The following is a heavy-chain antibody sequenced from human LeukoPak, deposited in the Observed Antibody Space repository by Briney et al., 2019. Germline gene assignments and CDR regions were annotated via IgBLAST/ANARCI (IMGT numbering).Heavy chain of an antibody. V-gene: IGHV3-30*01. D-gene: IGHD3-16*01. CDR3: ARDSAVGLGYYYYYMDV. CDR1: GFTFSSYA. CDR2: ISYDGSNK. Sequence: GGSLRLSCAASGFTFSSYAMHWVRQAPGKGLEWVAVISYDGSNKYYADSVKGRFTISRDNSKNTLYLQVNSLRAEDTAVYYCARDSAVGLGYYYYYMDVWGKGTTVTVSS. J-gene: IGHJ6*03.